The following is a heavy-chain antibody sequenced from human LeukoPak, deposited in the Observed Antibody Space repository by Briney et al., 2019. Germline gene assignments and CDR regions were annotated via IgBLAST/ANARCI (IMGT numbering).Heavy chain of an antibody. V-gene: IGHV3-23*01. CDR1: GFTFSSWA. D-gene: IGHD4-17*01. Sequence: GGSLRRSCAASGFTFSSWAMSWGRQAPGKGLEWVSGTSDGGGTTNYADAVKGRFTISRDKSKNTLFLQMNSLRAEDTAVYYCAKSYGDYLGYFDSWGQGTLVTVSS. J-gene: IGHJ4*02. CDR2: TSDGGGTT. CDR3: AKSYGDYLGYFDS.